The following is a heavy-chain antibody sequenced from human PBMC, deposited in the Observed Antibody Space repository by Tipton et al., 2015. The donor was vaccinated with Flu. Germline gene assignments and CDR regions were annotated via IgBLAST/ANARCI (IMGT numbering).Heavy chain of an antibody. CDR2: INPSGGST. V-gene: IGHV1-46*02. Sequence: QVQLVQSGAEVKKPGASVKVSCKASGISFNAYWIHWVRQAPGQGLEWVGIINPSGGSTTYAQNFQGRVTMTRDTSTSTVYMELSSLRSEDTAVYYCARDQDTSGFYPAGTGQFDYWGQGTLVTVSS. CDR1: GISFNAYW. D-gene: IGHD3-22*01. CDR3: ARDQDTSGFYPAGTGQFDY. J-gene: IGHJ4*02.